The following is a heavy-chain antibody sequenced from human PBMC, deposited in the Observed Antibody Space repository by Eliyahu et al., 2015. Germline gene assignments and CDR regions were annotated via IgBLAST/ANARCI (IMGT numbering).Heavy chain of an antibody. D-gene: IGHD3-10*01. CDR3: AKGKTSYNVDASDI. V-gene: IGHV3-23*04. J-gene: IGHJ3*02. CDR1: GFXFSXYA. Sequence: EEQLVESGGDSVQPGGSLRLSCAASGFXFSXYAMSWXRQAPGEGVQWVSAISGSGGTTYYADSVKGRFTISRDNSQNTLFLQMSSLRAEDTATYYCAKGKTSYNVDASDIWGQGTMVTVSS. CDR2: ISGSGGTT.